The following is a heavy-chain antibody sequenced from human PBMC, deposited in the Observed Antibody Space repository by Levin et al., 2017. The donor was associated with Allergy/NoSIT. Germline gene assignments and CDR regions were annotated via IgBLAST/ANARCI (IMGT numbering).Heavy chain of an antibody. D-gene: IGHD4-17*01. CDR3: ARDFRPTTVTKWFDP. Sequence: PGGSLRLSCAASGFTFSTYTMNWVRQTPEKGLEWVSSISSTSSSIYYADSVRGRFTISRDNAKNSLYLQMNSLRAEDTAIYYCARDFRPTTVTKWFDPWGQGTLVTVSS. V-gene: IGHV3-21*01. CDR1: GFTFSTYT. CDR2: ISSTSSSI. J-gene: IGHJ5*02.